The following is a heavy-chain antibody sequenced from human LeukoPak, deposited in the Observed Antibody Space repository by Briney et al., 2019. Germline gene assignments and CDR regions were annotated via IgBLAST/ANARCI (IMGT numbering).Heavy chain of an antibody. CDR3: AKLTSGWFEDF. V-gene: IGHV3-23*01. Sequence: GGSLRLSCVASEFTFSGYAMTWIRPVPGKGLEWVSAIKPSDGSTFYADSVKGRFTISRDSSKNTLYLQMNSLRAEDTAVYYCAKLTSGWFEDFWGQGTLVTVSS. D-gene: IGHD6-19*01. J-gene: IGHJ4*02. CDR1: EFTFSGYA. CDR2: IKPSDGST.